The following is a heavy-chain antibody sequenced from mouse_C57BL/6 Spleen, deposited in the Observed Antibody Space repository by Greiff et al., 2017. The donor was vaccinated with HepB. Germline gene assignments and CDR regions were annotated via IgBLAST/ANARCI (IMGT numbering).Heavy chain of an antibody. CDR2: IYYSGTI. Sequence: EVMLVESGPGLVKPSQTVFLTCTVTGISITTGNYRWSWIRQFPGNKLEWIGYIYYSGTITYNPSLTSRTTITRDTPKNQFFLEMNSLTAEDTATYYCARDHYYGSSYYAMDYWGQGTSVTVSS. CDR1: GISITTGNYR. D-gene: IGHD1-1*01. CDR3: ARDHYYGSSYYAMDY. J-gene: IGHJ4*01. V-gene: IGHV3-5*01.